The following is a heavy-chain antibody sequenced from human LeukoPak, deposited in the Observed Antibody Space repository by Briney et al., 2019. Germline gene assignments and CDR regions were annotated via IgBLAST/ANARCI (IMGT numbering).Heavy chain of an antibody. Sequence: ASVTVSCKASGYTFTSYDINWVRQAPGQGLEWMGWMNPNSGNTGYAQKFQGRVTITRNTSISTAYMELSSLRSEDTAVYYCVLKGGYYYYYMDVWGKGTTVTVSS. V-gene: IGHV1-8*03. CDR1: GYTFTSYD. D-gene: IGHD3-16*01. CDR3: VLKGGYYYYYMDV. CDR2: MNPNSGNT. J-gene: IGHJ6*03.